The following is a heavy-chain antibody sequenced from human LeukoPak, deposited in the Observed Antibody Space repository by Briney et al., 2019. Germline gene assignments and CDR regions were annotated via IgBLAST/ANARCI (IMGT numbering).Heavy chain of an antibody. V-gene: IGHV4-38-2*02. D-gene: IGHD6-13*01. CDR3: ARLNSNWYMDI. CDR2: IYHSGCT. Sequence: SETLSLTCTVSGYSISSGYYWGWIRPPPGKGLEWIGSIYHSGCTYYNPSLKSRVTISEDTSKKQFSLKLNSVTAADTAVFYCARLNSNWYMDIWGQGTMVTVSS. CDR1: GYSISSGYY. J-gene: IGHJ3*02.